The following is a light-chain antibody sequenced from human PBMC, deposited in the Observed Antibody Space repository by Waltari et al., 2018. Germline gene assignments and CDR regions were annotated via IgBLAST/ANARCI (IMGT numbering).Light chain of an antibody. V-gene: IGKV1-5*03. Sequence: DIQVTHSLSTLSASVGDRVTITCRPSQGIFVWLAWYQQKPGKAPRLLIYKASYLESGVPSRFSGRASGTAFTLTISSLQADDFATYYCLQYNSYPWTFGQGTTVEIK. J-gene: IGKJ1*01. CDR3: LQYNSYPWT. CDR1: QGIFVW. CDR2: KAS.